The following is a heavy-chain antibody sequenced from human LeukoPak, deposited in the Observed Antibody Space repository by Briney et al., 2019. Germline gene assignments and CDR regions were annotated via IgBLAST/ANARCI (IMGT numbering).Heavy chain of an antibody. CDR3: VRDLGEYSREYYFDY. CDR1: GGTFSSYA. Sequence: ASVKVSCKASGGTFSSYAISWVRQAPGQRLEWMGRLIPIYGTANYAQKFQGRVTITTDESTSTAYMELSRLRSKDTAVYYCVRDLGEYSREYYFDYWGQGTLVTVSS. V-gene: IGHV1-69*05. J-gene: IGHJ4*02. CDR2: LIPIYGTA. D-gene: IGHD6-6*01.